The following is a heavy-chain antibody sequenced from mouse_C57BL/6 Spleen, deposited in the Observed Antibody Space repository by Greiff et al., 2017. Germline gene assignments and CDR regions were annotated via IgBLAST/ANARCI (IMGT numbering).Heavy chain of an antibody. J-gene: IGHJ2*01. CDR1: GYSITSGHY. V-gene: IGHV3-6*01. Sequence: EVKLQESGPGLVKPSQSLSPTCSVTGYSITSGHYWNWIRQFPGNKLEWMGYISYDGSNNYNPSLKNRISITRDTSKNQFFLKLNSVTTEDTATYYCARAPATVVAVDYWGQGTTLTVSS. D-gene: IGHD1-1*01. CDR2: ISYDGSN. CDR3: ARAPATVVAVDY.